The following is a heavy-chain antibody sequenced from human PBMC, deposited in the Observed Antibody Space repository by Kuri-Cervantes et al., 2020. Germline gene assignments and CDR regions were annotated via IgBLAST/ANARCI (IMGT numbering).Heavy chain of an antibody. J-gene: IGHJ6*02. D-gene: IGHD1-26*01. Sequence: ASVKVSCKASGYTFTGYYMHWVRQAPGQGLEWMGWINPNSGGSKYAQKFQGRVTMTRDTSISTAYMELSRLRSDDTAVYYCARKVGKPYYYYGMDVWGQGTTVTVSS. V-gene: IGHV1-2*02. CDR2: INPNSGGS. CDR3: ARKVGKPYYYYGMDV. CDR1: GYTFTGYY.